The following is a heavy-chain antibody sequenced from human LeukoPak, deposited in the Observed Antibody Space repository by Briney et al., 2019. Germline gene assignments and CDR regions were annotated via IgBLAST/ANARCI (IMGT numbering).Heavy chain of an antibody. V-gene: IGHV3-74*01. Sequence: GGSLRLSCPASGFTFSSYWMHWVRQAPGKGLVWVSRINSDGSSTSYADSVKGRFTISRDNAKNTLYLQMNSLRAEDTAVYYCARDKEYYYGSGSYLSWFDPWGQGTLVTVSS. CDR2: INSDGSST. D-gene: IGHD3-10*01. CDR3: ARDKEYYYGSGSYLSWFDP. CDR1: GFTFSSYW. J-gene: IGHJ5*02.